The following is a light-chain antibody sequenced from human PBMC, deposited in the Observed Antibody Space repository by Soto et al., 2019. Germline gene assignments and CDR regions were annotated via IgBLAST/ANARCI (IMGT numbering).Light chain of an antibody. Sequence: EIVMTQSPATLSVSPGERATLSCRASQSVSSNLAWYQQKGGQAPRLLIFAASTRAPGIPARFGGSGSGTEFALTISNLQSEDFAVYYCQQYITWPITFGQGTRLEIK. CDR2: AAS. J-gene: IGKJ5*01. V-gene: IGKV3-15*01. CDR1: QSVSSN. CDR3: QQYITWPIT.